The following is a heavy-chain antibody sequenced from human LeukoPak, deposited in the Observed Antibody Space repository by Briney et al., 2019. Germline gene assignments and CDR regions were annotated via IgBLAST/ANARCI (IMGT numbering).Heavy chain of an antibody. J-gene: IGHJ4*02. V-gene: IGHV3-30*18. D-gene: IGHD3-9*01. CDR2: ISYDGSNK. Sequence: PGRSLRLSCAASGFTFSSYGMHWVRQAPGKGLEWVAVISYDGSNKYYADSVKGRFTISRDNSKNTLYLQMNSLRAEDTAVYYCAKDPRIGYFDWLLANYFDYWGQGTLVTVSS. CDR3: AKDPRIGYFDWLLANYFDY. CDR1: GFTFSSYG.